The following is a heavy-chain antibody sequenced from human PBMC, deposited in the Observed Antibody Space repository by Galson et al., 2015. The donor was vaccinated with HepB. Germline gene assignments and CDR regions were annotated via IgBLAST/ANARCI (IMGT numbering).Heavy chain of an antibody. CDR2: IKKDGSTT. Sequence: SLRLSCAASGFTFSDYWMHWVRQAPGKGLVWVSRIKKDGSTTWYADSVKGRFTISRDNARNTLYLQMNNLRAEDTAVYYCSREAWEGGARYSAPWGQGPWSLSPQ. V-gene: IGHV3-74*01. J-gene: IGHJ5*02. CDR3: SREAWEGGARYSAP. CDR1: GFTFSDYW. D-gene: IGHD3-16*01.